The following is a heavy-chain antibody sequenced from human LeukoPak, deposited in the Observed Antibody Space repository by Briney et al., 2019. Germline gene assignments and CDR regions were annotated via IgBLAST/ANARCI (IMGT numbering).Heavy chain of an antibody. CDR2: ISSNGGST. V-gene: IGHV3-64*01. CDR3: ARSESLYFDY. CDR1: GFTFSSYA. Sequence: PGGSLRLSCAASGFTFSSYAMHWVRQAPGKGLEYVSAISSNGGSTYYANSAKGRFTISRDNSKNTLYLQMGSLRAEDMAVYYCARSESLYFDYWGQGTLVTVSS. J-gene: IGHJ4*02.